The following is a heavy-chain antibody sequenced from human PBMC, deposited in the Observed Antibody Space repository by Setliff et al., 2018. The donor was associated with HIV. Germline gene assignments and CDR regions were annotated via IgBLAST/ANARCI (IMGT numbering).Heavy chain of an antibody. Sequence: GGSLRLSCEASGFTFKSYSINWVRQAPGQGLEWVSSISSSSSYIYYADSVKGRFTISRDNAKNSLFLQMNSLRAEDTAVYYCARETTGWFGELAAAFDIWGHGTLVTVSS. CDR3: ARETTGWFGELAAAFDI. CDR2: ISSSSSYI. D-gene: IGHD3-10*01. CDR1: GFTFKSYS. J-gene: IGHJ3*02. V-gene: IGHV3-21*01.